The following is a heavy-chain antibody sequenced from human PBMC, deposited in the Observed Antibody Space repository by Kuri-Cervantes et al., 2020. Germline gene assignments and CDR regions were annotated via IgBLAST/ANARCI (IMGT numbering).Heavy chain of an antibody. V-gene: IGHV4-34*10. D-gene: IGHD1-26*01. CDR3: SRDSRSYSRNFFNF. J-gene: IGHJ4*02. CDR1: GGTFSGYY. Sequence: SETLSLTCAVYGGTFSGYYWRWIRQPPGKGLEWIGGINHSGSTNYNPYLVRRSSMTADTSQNQFPFKQSSVTAADTAFYFCSRDSRSYSRNFFNFWGQGILVTVSS. CDR2: INHSGST.